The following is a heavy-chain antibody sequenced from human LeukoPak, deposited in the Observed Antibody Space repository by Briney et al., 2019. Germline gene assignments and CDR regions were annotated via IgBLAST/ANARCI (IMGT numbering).Heavy chain of an antibody. Sequence: GGSLRLSCAASGFTFSNAWMSWVRQAPGEGLEWVGRIKSETDGGTTDYAAPVKGRFTISRDDLKNTLYLQMNSLKTEDTAVYYCLGNSPQFDYWGQGTLVTVSS. J-gene: IGHJ4*02. CDR2: IKSETDGGTT. CDR3: LGNSPQFDY. D-gene: IGHD4-23*01. V-gene: IGHV3-15*01. CDR1: GFTFSNAW.